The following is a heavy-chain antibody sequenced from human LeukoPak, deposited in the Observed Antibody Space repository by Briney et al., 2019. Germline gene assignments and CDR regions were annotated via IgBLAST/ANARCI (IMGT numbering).Heavy chain of an antibody. CDR1: GYTFTGYY. CDR3: AKDALLLKQHNNWFDP. D-gene: IGHD6-13*01. CDR2: INPNSGGT. V-gene: IGHV1-2*02. Sequence: ASVKVSCKASGYTFTGYYMHWVRQAPGQGLEWMGWINPNSGGTNYAQKFQGRVTMTRDTSISTAYMELSRLRSDDTAVYYCAKDALLLKQHNNWFDPWGQGTLVTVSS. J-gene: IGHJ5*02.